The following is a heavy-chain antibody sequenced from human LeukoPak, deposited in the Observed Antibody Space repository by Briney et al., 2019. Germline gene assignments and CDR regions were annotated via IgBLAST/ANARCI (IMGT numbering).Heavy chain of an antibody. D-gene: IGHD6-13*01. J-gene: IGHJ4*02. CDR2: IYSGGST. CDR3: ARAGRSWYGEKGYYFDY. Sequence: GGSLRLSCAASGFTVSSNYMSWVRQAPGKGLEWVSVIYSGGSTYYADSVKGRFTISRDNSKNTLYLQMNSLRAKDTAVYHCARAGRSWYGEKGYYFDYWGQGTLVTVSS. V-gene: IGHV3-66*02. CDR1: GFTVSSNY.